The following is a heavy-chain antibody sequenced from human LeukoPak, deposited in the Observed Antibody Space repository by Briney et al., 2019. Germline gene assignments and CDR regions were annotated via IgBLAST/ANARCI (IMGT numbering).Heavy chain of an antibody. CDR3: ARRGNIAAHDY. Sequence: SETLSLTCTVSGGSISSSSYYWGWIRQPPGKGLEWIGSIYYSGSTYYNPSLKSRVTISVDTSKNQFSLKLSSVTAADTAVYYCARRGNIAAHDYRGQGTLVTVSS. CDR2: IYYSGST. CDR1: GGSISSSSYY. V-gene: IGHV4-39*07. D-gene: IGHD6-6*01. J-gene: IGHJ4*02.